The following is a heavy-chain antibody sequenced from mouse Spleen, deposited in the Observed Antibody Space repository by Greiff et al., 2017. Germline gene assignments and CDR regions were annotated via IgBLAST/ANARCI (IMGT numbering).Heavy chain of an antibody. CDR2: IDPSDSYT. J-gene: IGHJ2*01. CDR3: ARRGKSNYDY. V-gene: IGHV1-69*01. D-gene: IGHD2-5*01. CDR1: GYTFTSYW. Sequence: VKLQQSGAELVMPGASVKLSCKASGYTFTSYWMHWVKQRPGQGLEWIGEIDPSDSYTNYNQKFKGKATLTVDKSSSTAYMQLSSLTSEDSAVYYCARRGKSNYDYWGQGTTLTVSS.